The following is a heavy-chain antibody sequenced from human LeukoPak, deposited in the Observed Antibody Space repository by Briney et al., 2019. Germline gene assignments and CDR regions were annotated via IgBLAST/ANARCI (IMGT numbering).Heavy chain of an antibody. Sequence: SETLSLTCTVSGGSISSSSYYWGWIRQPPGKGLEWIGSIYYSGSTYYNPSLKSRVTISVDTSKNQFSLKLSSVTAADTAVYYCARVRLYCSSTSCLFDPWGQGTLVTVSS. J-gene: IGHJ5*02. CDR3: ARVRLYCSSTSCLFDP. V-gene: IGHV4-39*01. CDR1: GGSISSSSYY. D-gene: IGHD2-2*01. CDR2: IYYSGST.